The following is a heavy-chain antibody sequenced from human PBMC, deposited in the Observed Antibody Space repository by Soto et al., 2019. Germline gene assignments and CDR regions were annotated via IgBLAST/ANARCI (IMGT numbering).Heavy chain of an antibody. J-gene: IGHJ4*02. CDR1: GFTFSSYG. D-gene: IGHD1-7*01. V-gene: IGHV3-33*01. CDR2: IWYDGSNK. Sequence: GGSLRLSCAASGFTFSSYGMHWVRQAPGKGLEWVAVIWYDGSNKYYADSVKGRFTISRDNSKNTLYLQMNSLRAEDTAVYYCARVGSGTTTMEFDYWGQGTLVTVSS. CDR3: ARVGSGTTTMEFDY.